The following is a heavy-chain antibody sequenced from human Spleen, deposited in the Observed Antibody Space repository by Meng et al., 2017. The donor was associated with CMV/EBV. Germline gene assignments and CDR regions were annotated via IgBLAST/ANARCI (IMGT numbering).Heavy chain of an antibody. D-gene: IGHD3-3*01. CDR2: IGGSGRSI. CDR3: TKEDYGVLNFDP. CDR1: GCTFTAYY. J-gene: IGHJ5*02. Sequence: AGTGCTFTAYYVSGVRQAPRKRLEWLSFIGGSGRSIFYADSVQGRFTISRDNALGSLYLQMNSLRVDDTGLYYCTKEDYGVLNFDPWGQGILVTVSS. V-gene: IGHV3-11*04.